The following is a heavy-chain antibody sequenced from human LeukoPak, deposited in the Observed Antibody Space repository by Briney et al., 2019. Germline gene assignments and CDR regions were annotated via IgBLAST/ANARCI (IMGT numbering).Heavy chain of an antibody. CDR3: AQSLGSSNWIGNWFDP. V-gene: IGHV4-39*01. D-gene: IGHD6-13*01. J-gene: IGHJ5*02. CDR2: IYYTGTT. CDR1: GGSISSSSHS. Sequence: SETLSLTCTVTGGSISSSSHSWGWIRQPPGKGLEWTGSIYYTGTTYYNPSLKSRVTISVDTSKNQFSLKLSSVTAADTAVYYCAQSLGSSNWIGNWFDPWGQGTLVTVSS.